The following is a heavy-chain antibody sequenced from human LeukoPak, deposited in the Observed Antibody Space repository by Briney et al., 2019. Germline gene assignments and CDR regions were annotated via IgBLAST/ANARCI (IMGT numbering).Heavy chain of an antibody. V-gene: IGHV4-59*01. J-gene: IGHJ6*03. Sequence: SETLSLTCTVSGGSISSYYWSWIRQPPGKGLEWIGYIYYSGSTNCNPSLKSRVTISVDTSKNQFSLKLSSVTAADTAVYYCARGPLRYFDWLLSYMDVWGKGTTVTVSS. CDR2: IYYSGST. CDR3: ARGPLRYFDWLLSYMDV. D-gene: IGHD3-9*01. CDR1: GGSISSYY.